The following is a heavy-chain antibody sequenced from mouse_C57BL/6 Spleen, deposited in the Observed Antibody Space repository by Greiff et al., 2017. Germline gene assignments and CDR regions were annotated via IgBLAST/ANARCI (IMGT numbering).Heavy chain of an antibody. V-gene: IGHV6-6*01. J-gene: IGHJ3*01. CDR3: TRHGNYPWFAY. D-gene: IGHD2-1*01. Sequence: EVQVVESGGGLVQPGGSMKLSCAASGFTFSDAWMDWVRQSPEKGLEWVAEIRNKANNHATYYAESVKGRFTISRDDSKSSVYLQMNSLRAEDTGIYYCTRHGNYPWFAYWGQGTLVTVSA. CDR1: GFTFSDAW. CDR2: IRNKANNHAT.